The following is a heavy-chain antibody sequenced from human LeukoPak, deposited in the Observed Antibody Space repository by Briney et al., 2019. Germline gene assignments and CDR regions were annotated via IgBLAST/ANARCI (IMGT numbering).Heavy chain of an antibody. V-gene: IGHV4-34*01. CDR3: ARAYYSSPDAFDI. CDR2: INHSGST. Sequence: TSETLSLTCAVYGGSFSGYYWSWIRQPPGKGLEWIGEINHSGSTNYNPSLKSRVTISVDTSKNQFSLKLSSVTAADTAVYYCARAYYSSPDAFDIWGQGTMVTVSS. J-gene: IGHJ3*02. D-gene: IGHD6-13*01. CDR1: GGSFSGYY.